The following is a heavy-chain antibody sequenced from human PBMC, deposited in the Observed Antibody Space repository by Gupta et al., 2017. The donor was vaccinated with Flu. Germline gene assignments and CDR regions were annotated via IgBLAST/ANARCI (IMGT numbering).Heavy chain of an antibody. CDR1: GFTFSSYG. J-gene: IGHJ4*02. CDR2: IWYDGSNK. D-gene: IGHD3-22*01. Sequence: QVQLVESGGGVVQPGRSLRLSCAASGFTFSSYGMHWVRQAPGKGLEWVAVIWYDGSNKYYADSVKGRFTISRDNSKNTLYLQMNSLRAEDTAVYYCARDAVKFTDSSGYDYWGQGTLVTVSS. V-gene: IGHV3-33*01. CDR3: ARDAVKFTDSSGYDY.